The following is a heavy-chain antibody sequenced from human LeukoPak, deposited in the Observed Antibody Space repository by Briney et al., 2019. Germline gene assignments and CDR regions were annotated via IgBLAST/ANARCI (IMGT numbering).Heavy chain of an antibody. V-gene: IGHV3-15*01. J-gene: IGHJ3*01. D-gene: IGHD3-16*01. CDR3: TTEGGVWGYHALDV. Sequence: GGSLRLSCAVSGFSINSLWMSWVRQAPGKGLEWIGRIRSKAKGGTTDYVEPVRGRFTTSRDDSKNTLYLQMNGLKTEDTAVYYCTTEGGVWGYHALDVWGQGTMVTVSS. CDR1: GFSINSLW. CDR2: IRSKAKGGTT.